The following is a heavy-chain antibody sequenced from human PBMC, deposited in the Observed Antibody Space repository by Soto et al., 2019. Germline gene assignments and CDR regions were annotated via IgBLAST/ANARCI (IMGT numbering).Heavy chain of an antibody. D-gene: IGHD5-18*01. CDR3: ARDLPTYVDTDYYYGMDV. V-gene: IGHV3-74*01. J-gene: IGHJ6*02. CDR2: INSDGSST. Sequence: PGGSLRLSCAASGFTFSTYWMHWVRQAPGKGLVWISRINSDGSSTNYADSVKGRFTISRDNAKNTLYLQMNSLRAEDTAVYYCARDLPTYVDTDYYYGMDVWGQGTTVTVSS. CDR1: GFTFSTYW.